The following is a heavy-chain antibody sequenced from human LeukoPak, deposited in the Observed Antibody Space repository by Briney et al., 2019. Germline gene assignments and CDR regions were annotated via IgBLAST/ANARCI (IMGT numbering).Heavy chain of an antibody. CDR3: AKDSIRSSRRPFDAFDI. CDR2: INPNSGDT. Sequence: ASVKVSCKASGYTFTGYYMHWVRQAPGQGLEWMGWINPNSGDTNYAQKFQGRVTMTRDTSISTAYMELSRLRSDDTAVYYCAKDSIRSSRRPFDAFDIWGQGTMVTVSS. CDR1: GYTFTGYY. V-gene: IGHV1-2*02. D-gene: IGHD6-13*01. J-gene: IGHJ3*02.